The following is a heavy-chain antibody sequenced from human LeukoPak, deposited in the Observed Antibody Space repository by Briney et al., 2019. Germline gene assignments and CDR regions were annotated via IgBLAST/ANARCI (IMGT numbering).Heavy chain of an antibody. V-gene: IGHV1-69*05. CDR2: IIPIFGTA. J-gene: IGHJ4*02. Sequence: SVKGSCKASGGTFISYAISWVRQAPGQGLEWMGGIIPIFGTANYAQKFQGRVTITTDESTSTAYMELSSLRSEDTAVYYCARGRQQLVPFDYWGQGTLVTVSS. CDR3: ARGRQQLVPFDY. CDR1: GGTFISYA. D-gene: IGHD6-13*01.